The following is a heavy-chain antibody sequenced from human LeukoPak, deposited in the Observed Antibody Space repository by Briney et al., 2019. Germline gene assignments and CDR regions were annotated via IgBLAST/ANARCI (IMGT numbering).Heavy chain of an antibody. CDR2: MYTGGTT. Sequence: PGGSLRLSCAASGFTVSGTDMSWVRQAPGKGLEWVSAMYTGGTTYYADSVKGRFTISRDNSRNTLFLHMNSLRADDTAVYYCAKDEATSGGGLASWGQGTLVTVSS. CDR1: GFTVSGTD. CDR3: AKDEATSGGGLAS. D-gene: IGHD3-16*01. V-gene: IGHV3-53*01. J-gene: IGHJ4*02.